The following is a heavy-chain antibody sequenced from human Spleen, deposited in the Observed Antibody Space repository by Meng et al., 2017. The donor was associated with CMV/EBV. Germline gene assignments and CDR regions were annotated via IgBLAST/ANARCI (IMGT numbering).Heavy chain of an antibody. CDR3: AREERDYDFWSGYYKFDY. D-gene: IGHD3-3*01. V-gene: IGHV3-48*03. CDR1: GFTFSSYA. CDR2: ISSSGGTI. J-gene: IGHJ4*02. Sequence: GESLKISCAASGFTFSSYAMSWVRQAPGKGLEWVSHISSSGGTIYYADSVMGRFTISRDNARNSLYLQMNGLRAEDTAVYYCAREERDYDFWSGYYKFDYWGQGTLVTVSS.